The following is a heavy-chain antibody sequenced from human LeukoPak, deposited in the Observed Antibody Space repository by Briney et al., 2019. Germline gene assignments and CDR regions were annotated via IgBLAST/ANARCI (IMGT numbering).Heavy chain of an antibody. D-gene: IGHD2-21*02. CDR3: ARTDLADCGGDCYSLPFQH. CDR2: ILPFFGTA. CDR1: LGPFSSYA. J-gene: IGHJ1*01. Sequence: GASVEVSCTASLGPFSSYAIMWVGQAPGQGREWMGGILPFFGTANYAPKFPGRVTITADKSTSTAYMELSSLRSEDTAVYYCARTDLADCGGDCYSLPFQHCGEGTLVTVSS. V-gene: IGHV1-69*06.